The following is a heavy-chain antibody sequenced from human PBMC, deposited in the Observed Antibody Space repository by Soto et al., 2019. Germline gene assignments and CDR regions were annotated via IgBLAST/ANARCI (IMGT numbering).Heavy chain of an antibody. J-gene: IGHJ4*02. CDR2: IYYSGST. Sequence: QVQLQESGPGLVKPSETLSLTCSVSGGSVSSGSYYWSWIRQPPGKGLEWIGYIYYSGSTKYNPSLKRRVTISVDTSKTQFSLKLSSVTAADTAVYSCARAGLGDGSDYWGQGTLVTVSS. D-gene: IGHD1-26*01. CDR1: GGSVSSGSYY. CDR3: ARAGLGDGSDY. V-gene: IGHV4-61*01.